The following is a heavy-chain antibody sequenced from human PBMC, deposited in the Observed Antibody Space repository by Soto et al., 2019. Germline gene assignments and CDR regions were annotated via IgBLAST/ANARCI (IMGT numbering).Heavy chain of an antibody. J-gene: IGHJ6*02. CDR3: VRGSYYYDYYYYGMDV. D-gene: IGHD1-26*01. V-gene: IGHV3-33*01. CDR1: GFTFSSYG. CDR2: IWYDGSNK. Sequence: GGSLRLSCVASGFTFSSYGMHWARQAPGKGLEWVAVIWYDGSNKYYADPVKGRFTISRDNSKNTLYLQMNSLRAEDTAVYYCVRGSYYYDYYYYGMDVWGQGTTVTVAS.